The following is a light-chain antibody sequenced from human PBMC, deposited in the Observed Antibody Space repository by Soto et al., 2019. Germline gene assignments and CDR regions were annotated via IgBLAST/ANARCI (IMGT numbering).Light chain of an antibody. V-gene: IGKV1-39*01. CDR1: QTISTY. CDR3: QQSYISPWT. CDR2: AES. J-gene: IGKJ1*01. Sequence: DIQMTQSPSSLSASIGDRVTITCRASQTISTYLNWYQQQPGKPPKLLIYAESTLQSGVPSTFSGRRSGTEFTLTISSLHPEDFASYCCQQSYISPWTFGQGTKVEIK.